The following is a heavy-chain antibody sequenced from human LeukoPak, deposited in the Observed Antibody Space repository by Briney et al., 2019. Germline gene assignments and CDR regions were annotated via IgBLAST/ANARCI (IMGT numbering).Heavy chain of an antibody. J-gene: IGHJ5*02. CDR3: ARARMAGPGNWFDP. D-gene: IGHD2-8*01. V-gene: IGHV4-34*01. CDR2: INHSGST. Sequence: SETLSLTCAVYGGSFSGYYWSWIRQPPGKGLEWIGEINHSGSTNYNPSLKSQVTISVDTSKNQFSLKLSSVTAADTAVYYCARARMAGPGNWFDPWGQGTLVTVSS. CDR1: GGSFSGYY.